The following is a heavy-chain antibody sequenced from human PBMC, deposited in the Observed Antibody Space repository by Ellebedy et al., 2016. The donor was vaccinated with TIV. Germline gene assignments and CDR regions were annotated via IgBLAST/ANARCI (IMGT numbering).Heavy chain of an antibody. CDR1: GFTFSSHA. Sequence: GESLKISCAASGFTFSSHAMSWVRQAPGIGLECVSAISASGGSTYYADSVKGRFTISRDNSKNTLYLQMNSLRAEDTAVYYCARAVADYWYFDLWGRGTLVTVSS. J-gene: IGHJ2*01. CDR3: ARAVADYWYFDL. CDR2: ISASGGST. D-gene: IGHD6-19*01. V-gene: IGHV3-23*01.